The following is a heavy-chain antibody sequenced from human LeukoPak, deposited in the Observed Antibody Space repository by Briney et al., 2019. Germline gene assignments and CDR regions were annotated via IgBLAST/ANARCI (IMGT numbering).Heavy chain of an antibody. CDR1: GGSISSYY. Sequence: SETLSLTCTDSGGSISSYYWSWIRQPAGKGLEWIGRIYTSGSTNYNPSLKSRVTMSVDTSKNQFSLKLSAVTAADTAVYYCARVPIYYYDSSGYLDAFDIWAQGTMVTVSS. CDR3: ARVPIYYYDSSGYLDAFDI. CDR2: IYTSGST. V-gene: IGHV4-4*07. D-gene: IGHD3-22*01. J-gene: IGHJ3*02.